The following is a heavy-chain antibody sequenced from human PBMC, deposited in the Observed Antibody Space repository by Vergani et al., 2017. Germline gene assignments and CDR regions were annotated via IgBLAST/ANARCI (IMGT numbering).Heavy chain of an antibody. CDR1: GFTFSDYE. Sequence: EVQLLESGGGLVQPGGSLRLSCAASGFTFSDYEMNWVRQAPGKGLEWVSFISSSGGIIYYADSVKGRFTISRDNSKNTLYLQMNSLRAEDTAVYYCAREKENTMGMDVWGQGTTVTVSS. CDR3: AREKENTMGMDV. D-gene: IGHD3-10*01. V-gene: IGHV3-48*03. J-gene: IGHJ6*02. CDR2: ISSSGGII.